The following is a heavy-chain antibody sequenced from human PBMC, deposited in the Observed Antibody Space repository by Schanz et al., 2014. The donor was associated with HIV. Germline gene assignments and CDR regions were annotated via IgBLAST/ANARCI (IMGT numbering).Heavy chain of an antibody. D-gene: IGHD2-15*01. CDR3: VRDAAGRFSDRSPGY. Sequence: EVQLLESGGGLVQPGKSLRLSCAASGFTFYTYAMNWVRQTPGKGLEWVSGIGGSRGGTYYADSLRGRFTISRDNSKNTLYLQMNSLRVEDTAVYYCVRDAAGRFSDRSPGYWGQGTLVIVSP. J-gene: IGHJ4*01. CDR1: GFTFYTYA. CDR2: IGGSRGGT. V-gene: IGHV3-23*01.